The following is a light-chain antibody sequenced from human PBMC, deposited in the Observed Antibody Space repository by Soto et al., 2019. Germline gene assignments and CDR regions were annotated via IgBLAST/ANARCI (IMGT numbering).Light chain of an antibody. J-gene: IGKJ2*01. CDR1: QSASNY. Sequence: EIVLTQSPATLSLSPGERATLSCRASQSASNYLAWYQQKPGQAPRLLIYDASNRATGIPARFSGSGSGTDFTLTISSLEPEDFAVYYCQQRSNWPRFTFGQGTKVDIK. CDR3: QQRSNWPRFT. CDR2: DAS. V-gene: IGKV3-11*01.